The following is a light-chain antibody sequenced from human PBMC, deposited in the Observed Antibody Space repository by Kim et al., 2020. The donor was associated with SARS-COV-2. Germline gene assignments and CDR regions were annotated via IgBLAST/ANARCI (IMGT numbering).Light chain of an antibody. CDR3: CSYAGSSNWV. J-gene: IGLJ3*02. Sequence: GQSITISCTGTSSDVGSYNFVSWYQQHPGKAPKLVIYEASKRPSGVSNRFSGSKSDNTASLTISGLQAEDDADYYCCSYAGSSNWVFGGGTQLTVL. V-gene: IGLV2-23*01. CDR2: EAS. CDR1: SSDVGSYNF.